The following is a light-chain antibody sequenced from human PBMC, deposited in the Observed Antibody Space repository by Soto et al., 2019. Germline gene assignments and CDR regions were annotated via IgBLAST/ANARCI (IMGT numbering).Light chain of an antibody. J-gene: IGKJ3*01. CDR3: QQRKNWPEFT. CDR1: QSVSSS. V-gene: IGKV3-11*01. Sequence: EIVLPQSPATLSLSPGERATLSCRARQSVSSSLVWYQQKRGQAPRLLIYDASNRDTGIPARFSGSGSGTDFTLTISSLEPEDCAVYYCQQRKNWPEFTCGPGTKVDIK. CDR2: DAS.